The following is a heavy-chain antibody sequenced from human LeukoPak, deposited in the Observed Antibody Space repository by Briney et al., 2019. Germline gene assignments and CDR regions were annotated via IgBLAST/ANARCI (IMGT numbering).Heavy chain of an antibody. Sequence: EASVKVSCKASGYTLTGYYMHWVRQAPGQGLEWMGWINPNSGGTNYAQKFQGRVTMTRDTSISTAYMELSRLRSDDTAVYYCARDYYDSSGYYYDDYWGQGTLVTVSS. D-gene: IGHD3-22*01. CDR3: ARDYYDSSGYYYDDY. J-gene: IGHJ4*02. CDR2: INPNSGGT. CDR1: GYTLTGYY. V-gene: IGHV1-2*02.